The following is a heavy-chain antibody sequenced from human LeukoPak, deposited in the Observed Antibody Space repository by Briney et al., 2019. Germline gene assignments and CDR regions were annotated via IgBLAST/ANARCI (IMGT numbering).Heavy chain of an antibody. CDR3: AALTYYDFWSGYYNGYYFDY. CDR1: GGSISSGSYY. Sequence: SETLSLTCTVSGGSISSGSYYWSWIRQPAGKGLERIGRIYTSGSTNYNPSLKSRVTISVDTSKNQFSLKLSSVTAADTAVYYCAALTYYDFWSGYYNGYYFDYWGQGTLVTVSS. J-gene: IGHJ4*02. V-gene: IGHV4-61*02. CDR2: IYTSGST. D-gene: IGHD3-3*01.